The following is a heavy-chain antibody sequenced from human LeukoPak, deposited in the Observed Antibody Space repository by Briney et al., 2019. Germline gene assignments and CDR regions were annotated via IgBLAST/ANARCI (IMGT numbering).Heavy chain of an antibody. CDR1: GFTFSNYA. D-gene: IGHD3-3*02. CDR3: AKAYCISICYLAWSDP. CDR2: ISGSCGST. J-gene: IGHJ5*02. Sequence: GGSLRLSCAAYGFTFSNYAMSWVRQAPGKGLEWVSAISGSCGSTYYADSVKGRFTISRDNSKNTLYLQMNSLRAEDTAVYYCAKAYCISICYLAWSDPWGQGTLVTVSS. V-gene: IGHV3-23*01.